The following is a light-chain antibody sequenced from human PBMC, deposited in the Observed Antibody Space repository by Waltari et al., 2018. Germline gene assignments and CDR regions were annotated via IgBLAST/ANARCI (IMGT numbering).Light chain of an antibody. CDR3: QQRSNWPRALT. CDR1: QSVGNY. J-gene: IGKJ4*01. V-gene: IGKV3-11*01. Sequence: EIVLTQSPATLSLSPGERATLSCRASQSVGNYLAWYQQKPGQAPRLLIFEASIRATGIPARFSGRGSGTDFTLTISSLEPEDFAVYYCQQRSNWPRALTFGGGTKVEIK. CDR2: EAS.